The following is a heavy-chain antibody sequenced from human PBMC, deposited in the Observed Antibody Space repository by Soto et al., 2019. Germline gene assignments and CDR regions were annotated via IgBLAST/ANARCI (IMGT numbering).Heavy chain of an antibody. V-gene: IGHV1-3*01. D-gene: IGHD6-13*01. J-gene: IGHJ3*02. Sequence: SVQGYFKASWYSFTSYAVHWVRQAPGQRLEWMGWINAGNGNTKYSQKFQGRVTITRDTSASTAYMELSSLRSEDTAVYYCARDSAAGTGAFDIWGQGTMVTVSS. CDR1: WYSFTSYA. CDR2: INAGNGNT. CDR3: ARDSAAGTGAFDI.